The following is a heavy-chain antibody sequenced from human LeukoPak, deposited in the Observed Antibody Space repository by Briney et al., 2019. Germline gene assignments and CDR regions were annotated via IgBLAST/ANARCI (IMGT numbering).Heavy chain of an antibody. CDR1: GFTFSSYA. CDR2: ISASGGTT. J-gene: IGHJ4*02. V-gene: IGHV3-23*01. D-gene: IGHD3-3*01. CDR3: AKRSVGYDFWSGVDY. Sequence: GGSLRLSCTASGFTFSSYAMSWVRQAPGKGLEWVSAISASGGTTYYADSVKGRFTISRDNSKNTAYLQMNSLRAEDTAVYYCAKRSVGYDFWSGVDYWGQGTRVTVSS.